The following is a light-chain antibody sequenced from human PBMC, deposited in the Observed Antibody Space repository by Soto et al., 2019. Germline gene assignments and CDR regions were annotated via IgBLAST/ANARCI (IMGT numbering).Light chain of an antibody. CDR3: QRYDTYPLT. Sequence: DVQMTQSPSSLSASVGDRVTITCRASQSINTWLAWYQQKPGKAPKFLIYDASTLETGVPSRFSGSASGTEFTLTISGLQPEDVASYYCQRYDTYPLTFGGGTRVELK. V-gene: IGKV1-5*01. CDR2: DAS. J-gene: IGKJ4*02. CDR1: QSINTW.